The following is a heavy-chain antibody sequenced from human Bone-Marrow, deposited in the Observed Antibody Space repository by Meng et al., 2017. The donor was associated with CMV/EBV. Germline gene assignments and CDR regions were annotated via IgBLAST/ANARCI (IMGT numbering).Heavy chain of an antibody. CDR3: ARDSGWELRAEVSY. CDR1: GFTFSSYS. D-gene: IGHD1-26*01. V-gene: IGHV3-21*01. CDR2: ISSSSSYI. Sequence: GESLKIYCAASGFTFSSYSMNWVRQAPGKGLEWVSSISSSSSYIYYADSVKGRFTISRDNSKNTLYLQMNSLRAEDTAVYYCARDSGWELRAEVSYWGQGTLVTVSS. J-gene: IGHJ4*02.